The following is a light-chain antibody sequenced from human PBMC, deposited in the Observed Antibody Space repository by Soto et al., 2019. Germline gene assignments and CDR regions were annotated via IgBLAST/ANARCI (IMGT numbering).Light chain of an antibody. J-gene: IGLJ1*01. Sequence: QSALTQPRSVSGSPGQSVTISCTGTSSDVGGYNYVSWYQQHPGKAPKLMIYDVSQRPSGVPDRFSGSKSGNTASLTISRLQAEDEADYYCCSYAGSYSYVFGPGTKVTVL. CDR3: CSYAGSYSYV. CDR2: DVS. V-gene: IGLV2-11*01. CDR1: SSDVGGYNY.